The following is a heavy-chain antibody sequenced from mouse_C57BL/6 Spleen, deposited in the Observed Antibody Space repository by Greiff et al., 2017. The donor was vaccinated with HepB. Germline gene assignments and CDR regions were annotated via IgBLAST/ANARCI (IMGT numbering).Heavy chain of an antibody. CDR3: AREAQAFAY. D-gene: IGHD3-2*02. V-gene: IGHV3-6*01. CDR1: GYSITSGYY. Sequence: DVQLQESGPGLVKPSHSLSLPCSVPGYSITSGYYWNWVRQFPGNELEWMVYISYDGSNNYNPSLKNRISITRDTSKNQFFLKLNSVTTEDTTTYYWAREAQAFAYLGQGTLVTVS. CDR2: ISYDGSN. J-gene: IGHJ3*01.